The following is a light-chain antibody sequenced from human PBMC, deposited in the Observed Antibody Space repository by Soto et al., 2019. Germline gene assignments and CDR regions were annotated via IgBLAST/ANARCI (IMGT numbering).Light chain of an antibody. Sequence: EIVLTQSPGTLSLSPGERATLSCRASQSVRSGYLAWYQQKPGQAPRLLIYGASFRATGIPDRFSGSGSGTDFTLTISRLEPEDFATYYCQQSYSTPLTFGGGTKVEIK. CDR2: GAS. CDR1: QSVRSGY. J-gene: IGKJ4*01. V-gene: IGKV3-20*01. CDR3: QQSYSTPLT.